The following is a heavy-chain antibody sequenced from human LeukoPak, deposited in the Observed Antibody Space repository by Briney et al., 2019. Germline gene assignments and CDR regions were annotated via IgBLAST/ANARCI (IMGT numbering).Heavy chain of an antibody. Sequence: SETLSLTCSVSGGSISSGGYYWSWIRQSSGKGLEWIGNIYPGGSTYYNPSLKSRVTVSVDRSKNQFSLKLSSVTAADTAVYYCARENRDGYNWGASFFDYWGQGTLVTVSS. CDR1: GGSISSGGYY. CDR3: ARENRDGYNWGASFFDY. D-gene: IGHD5-24*01. J-gene: IGHJ4*02. V-gene: IGHV4-30-2*06. CDR2: IYPGGST.